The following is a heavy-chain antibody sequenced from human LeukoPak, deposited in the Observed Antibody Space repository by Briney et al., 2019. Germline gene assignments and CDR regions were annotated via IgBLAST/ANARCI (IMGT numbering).Heavy chain of an antibody. V-gene: IGHV4-34*01. CDR1: GGSFSGYY. Sequence: SETLSLTCAVYGGSFSGYYWSWIRQPPGKGLEWIGEINHGGSTNYNPSLKSRVTISVDTSKNQFSLKLSSVTAADTAVYYCARTRPLSFYGMDVWGQGTTVTVSS. CDR2: INHGGST. J-gene: IGHJ6*02. CDR3: ARTRPLSFYGMDV.